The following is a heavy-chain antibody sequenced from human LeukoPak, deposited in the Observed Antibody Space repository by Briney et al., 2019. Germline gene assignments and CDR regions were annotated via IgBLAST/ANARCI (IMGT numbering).Heavy chain of an antibody. CDR3: ARHVIGRWLGDDYSYYVDV. J-gene: IGHJ6*03. Sequence: SETLSLTCAVYGGSFSGYHWSWIRQPPGKGLEWIGEIDRYGSTNYIPSLKSRVTISLDTSKNQFSLKLSSMTAADTGVYYCARHVIGRWLGDDYSYYVDVWGKGTTVTISS. V-gene: IGHV4-34*01. D-gene: IGHD5-24*01. CDR1: GGSFSGYH. CDR2: IDRYGST.